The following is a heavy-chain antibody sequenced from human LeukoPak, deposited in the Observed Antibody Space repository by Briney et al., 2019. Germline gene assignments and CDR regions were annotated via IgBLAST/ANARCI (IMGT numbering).Heavy chain of an antibody. D-gene: IGHD3-22*01. CDR2: IKQDGSEK. CDR1: GFIFSKYW. Sequence: GGSLRLSCAASGFIFSKYWMSYVRQAPGKGLEWVANIKQDGSEKYYVDSVKGRFTISRDNAKNSLYLHMNSLRAEDTAVYYCARGKYDSSGRTYYFDYXGXXTLVTVSS. CDR3: ARGKYDSSGRTYYFDY. J-gene: IGHJ4*01. V-gene: IGHV3-7*03.